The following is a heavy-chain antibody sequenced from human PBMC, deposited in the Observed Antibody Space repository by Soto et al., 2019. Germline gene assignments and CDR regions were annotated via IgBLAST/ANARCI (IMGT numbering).Heavy chain of an antibody. V-gene: IGHV3-15*07. CDR2: IKSQSDGGAT. CDR1: GFTFSNAW. D-gene: IGHD3-16*01. J-gene: IGHJ4*02. CDR3: TTAHWGSYVWGSYGGKN. Sequence: EVQLVESGGGLVKPGGSLRLSCTASGFTFSNAWMNWVRQAPGEGLEWVGRIKSQSDGGATDYAASVRGRFIISRDDSSSTLYLQMNSLRNEDTAVYYCTTAHWGSYVWGSYGGKNWAPGTLVTVSS.